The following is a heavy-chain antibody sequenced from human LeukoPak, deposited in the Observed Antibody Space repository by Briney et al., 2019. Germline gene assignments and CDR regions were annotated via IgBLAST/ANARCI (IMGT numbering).Heavy chain of an antibody. CDR1: GGSISSGSYY. D-gene: IGHD3-10*01. Sequence: SETLFLTCTVSGGSISSGSYYWSWIRQPAGKGLEWIGRIYTSGSTNYNPSLKSRVTISVDTSKNQFSLKLSSVTAADTAVYYCASSTMVRGVIWAFDIWGQGTMVTVSS. CDR2: IYTSGST. CDR3: ASSTMVRGVIWAFDI. V-gene: IGHV4-61*02. J-gene: IGHJ3*02.